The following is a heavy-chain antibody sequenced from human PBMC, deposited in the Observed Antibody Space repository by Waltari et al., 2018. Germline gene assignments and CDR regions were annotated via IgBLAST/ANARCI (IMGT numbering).Heavy chain of an antibody. J-gene: IGHJ3*02. CDR1: VGSTRISNW. CDR2: IYHSGST. V-gene: IGHV4-4*03. CDR3: ARGSGWYLVNAFDI. D-gene: IGHD6-19*01. Sequence: QVQLQESGPGLVKPPGALTLTCAVSVGSTRISNWWCCVRQPPGKGLEWIGEIYHSGSTNYNPSLKSRVTISVDKSKNQFSLKLSSVTAADTAVYYCARGSGWYLVNAFDIWGQGTMVTVSS.